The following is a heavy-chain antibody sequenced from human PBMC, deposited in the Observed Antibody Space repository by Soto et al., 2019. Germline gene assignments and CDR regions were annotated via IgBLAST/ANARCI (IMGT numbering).Heavy chain of an antibody. Sequence: PXGSLQLSCAASGFTFSSYSMNWVRQAPGKGLEWVSSISSSSSYIYYADSVKGRFTISRDNAKNSLYLQMNSLRAEDTAVYYCARDSGSYSERAFDIWGQGTMVTVSS. D-gene: IGHD1-26*01. CDR3: ARDSGSYSERAFDI. CDR1: GFTFSSYS. J-gene: IGHJ3*02. V-gene: IGHV3-21*01. CDR2: ISSSSSYI.